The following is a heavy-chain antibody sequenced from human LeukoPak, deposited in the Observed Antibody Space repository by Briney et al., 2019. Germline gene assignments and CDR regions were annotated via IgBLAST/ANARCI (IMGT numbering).Heavy chain of an antibody. CDR3: ARSHGSSWYGIDY. CDR1: GFTFSSYA. J-gene: IGHJ4*02. V-gene: IGHV3-30-3*01. CDR2: ISYDGSNK. D-gene: IGHD6-13*01. Sequence: GGSLRLSCTASGFTFSSYAKHWVRQAPAKGLEWVAVISYDGSNKDYEDSVKSRLTISRENSKNTLFPQKKSLIADDKAVCYCARSHGSSWYGIDYWSQGSLVTV.